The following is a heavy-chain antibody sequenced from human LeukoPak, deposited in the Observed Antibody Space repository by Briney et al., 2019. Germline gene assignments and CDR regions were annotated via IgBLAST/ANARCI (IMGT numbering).Heavy chain of an antibody. Sequence: GGSLRLSCAASGFPFSYYGFHWVRQAPGKGLEWVASIRFDGDDTYYSESLKGRFTISRDTSRSTLYLQMNSLRAEDTAIYYCAKDLMRDRWFGESWGQGTLVIVSS. D-gene: IGHD3-10*01. V-gene: IGHV3-30*02. CDR1: GFPFSYYG. CDR2: IRFDGDDT. CDR3: AKDLMRDRWFGES. J-gene: IGHJ5*02.